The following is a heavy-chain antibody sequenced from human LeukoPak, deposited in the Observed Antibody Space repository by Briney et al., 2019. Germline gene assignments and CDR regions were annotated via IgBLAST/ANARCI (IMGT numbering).Heavy chain of an antibody. CDR2: ISGSGGST. D-gene: IGHD3-3*01. V-gene: IGHV3-23*01. CDR1: GFTFSSYA. CDR3: AKQTSPLRITIFGVVIPPFDY. J-gene: IGHJ4*02. Sequence: PGGSLRLSCAASGFTFSSYAMSWVRQAPGKGLEWVSAISGSGGSTYYADSVEGRFTISRDNSKNTLYLQMNSLRAEDTAVYYCAKQTSPLRITIFGVVIPPFDYWGQGTLVTVSS.